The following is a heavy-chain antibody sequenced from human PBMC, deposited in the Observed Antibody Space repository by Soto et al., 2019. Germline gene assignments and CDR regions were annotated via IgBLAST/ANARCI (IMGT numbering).Heavy chain of an antibody. V-gene: IGHV4-59*01. CDR3: ARAKSNYQTFDH. J-gene: IGHJ4*02. CDR1: GDSMSSYY. D-gene: IGHD4-4*01. CDR2: IYYSGST. Sequence: SETLSLTCTVSGDSMSSYYWSWIRQPPGKGLEWIGYIYYSGSTTYNPSLRSRVTMSVDASKNQFSLRLSSVTAADTAVYYCARAKSNYQTFDHWGQGSQVTVSS.